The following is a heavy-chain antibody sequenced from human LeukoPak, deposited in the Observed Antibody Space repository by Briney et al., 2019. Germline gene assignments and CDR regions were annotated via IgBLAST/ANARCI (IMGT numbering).Heavy chain of an antibody. CDR2: IYSGGST. CDR3: ASMESLERPMAAFDI. D-gene: IGHD1-1*01. CDR1: GFTFTNYA. J-gene: IGHJ3*02. Sequence: GGSLRLSCAASGFTFTNYAMGWVRQAPGKGLEWVSVIYSGGSTYYADSVKGRFTISRHNSKNTLYLQMNSLRAEDTAVYYCASMESLERPMAAFDIWGQGTMVTVSS. V-gene: IGHV3-53*04.